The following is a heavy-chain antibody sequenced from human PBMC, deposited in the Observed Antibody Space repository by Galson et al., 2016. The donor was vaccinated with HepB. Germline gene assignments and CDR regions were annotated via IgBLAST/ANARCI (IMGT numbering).Heavy chain of an antibody. J-gene: IGHJ5*02. D-gene: IGHD2-2*01. CDR2: INSNSGEA. V-gene: IGHV1-2*06. CDR1: GYTYTDYY. CDR3: VRGDVVVVPAEYNWFDP. Sequence: SVKVSCKAFGYTYTDYYVHWVRQAPGLGLEWMGRINSNSGEANYAQRFQGRFTMTRDTSISTTYMEMSKLRSDDTAIYYCVRGDVVVVPAEYNWFDPWGQGTLVTVSS.